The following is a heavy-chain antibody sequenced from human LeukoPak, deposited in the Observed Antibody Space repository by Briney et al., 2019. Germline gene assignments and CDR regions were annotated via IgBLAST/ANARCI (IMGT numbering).Heavy chain of an antibody. Sequence: SQTLSLTCAISGDSVSSVSAGWNWIRQSPSRGLEWLGRTYYRSKWYYDYAVSVKSRITINPDTSRNQFSLQLNSVTPEDTAVYYCAAKASYFDSWGQGTLVTVSS. V-gene: IGHV6-1*01. J-gene: IGHJ4*02. D-gene: IGHD4/OR15-4a*01. CDR2: TYYRSKWYY. CDR1: GDSVSSVSAG. CDR3: AAKASYFDS.